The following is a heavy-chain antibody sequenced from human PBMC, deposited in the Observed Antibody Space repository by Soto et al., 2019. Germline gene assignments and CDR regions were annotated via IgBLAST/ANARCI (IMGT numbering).Heavy chain of an antibody. CDR1: GDGFTSYG. J-gene: IGHJ4*02. D-gene: IGHD6-13*01. CDR2: ISAYNGNT. Sequence: GASVKVSCEESGDGFTSYGSSWVRQDHGQGLEWMGWISAYNGNTNYAQKLQGRVTMTADTSTSTAYMELRSLRSDDTAVYYCARDRSIAAAYYFDYWGQGTLVTVSS. V-gene: IGHV1-18*01. CDR3: ARDRSIAAAYYFDY.